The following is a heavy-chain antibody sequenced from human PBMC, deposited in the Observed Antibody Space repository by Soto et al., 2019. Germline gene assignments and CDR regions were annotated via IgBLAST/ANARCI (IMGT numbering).Heavy chain of an antibody. V-gene: IGHV3-7*03. CDR2: IKTDGSEE. Sequence: GEFKSLSCGSSGLPIRYYVMSWLRPAPGKGLEWVANIKTDGSEEYYADSVEGRFTISRDNTKNSLYLQMNSLRAEDTAGDCCTTEVSTVGIAASGCWGQGT. CDR1: GLPIRYYV. J-gene: IGHJ4*01. CDR3: TTEVSTVGIAASGC. D-gene: IGHD6-25*01.